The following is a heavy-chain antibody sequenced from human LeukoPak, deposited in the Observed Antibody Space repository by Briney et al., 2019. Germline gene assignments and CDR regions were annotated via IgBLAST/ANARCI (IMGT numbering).Heavy chain of an antibody. CDR2: ISSSSDSI. J-gene: IGHJ4*02. V-gene: IGHV3-48*01. Sequence: GGSLRLSCAASGFTFSTYGMTWVRQAPGKGLEWISYISSSSDSIKYADSVKGRFTISRDNSKNTLFLQMNSLRAEDTAVYYCAKYGGHPLPHYYLDYWGQGTQVTVSS. D-gene: IGHD3-16*01. CDR3: AKYGGHPLPHYYLDY. CDR1: GFTFSTYG.